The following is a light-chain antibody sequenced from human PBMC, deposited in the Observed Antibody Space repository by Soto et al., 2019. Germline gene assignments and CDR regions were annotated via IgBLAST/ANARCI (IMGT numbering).Light chain of an antibody. CDR1: QRVGIT. V-gene: IGKV3-15*01. CDR3: QQYDGSPRT. CDR2: SAS. J-gene: IGKJ1*01. Sequence: EIVMTQSPATLSLSPGETATLSCRASQRVGITLAWYQQKPGQAPRLLIYSASTRASGIPDRFSGSGSGTDFTLTISSLQSEDFAFFYCQQYDGSPRTFGQGTKVDIK.